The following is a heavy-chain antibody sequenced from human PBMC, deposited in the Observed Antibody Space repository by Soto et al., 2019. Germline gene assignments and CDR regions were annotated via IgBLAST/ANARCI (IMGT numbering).Heavy chain of an antibody. CDR2: IYYTGST. V-gene: IGHV4-59*12. CDR3: ARLRYRDDYGPYYFDY. D-gene: IGHD4-17*01. Sequence: PSETLSLTCTISGDSINGYYWSWIRQVPGKGLEWLGYIYYTGSTTYNPSLKSRVTISLGTSKNQFSLRLSSVTAADTAVYYCARLRYRDDYGPYYFDYWGQGTLVTVSS. CDR1: GDSINGYY. J-gene: IGHJ4*02.